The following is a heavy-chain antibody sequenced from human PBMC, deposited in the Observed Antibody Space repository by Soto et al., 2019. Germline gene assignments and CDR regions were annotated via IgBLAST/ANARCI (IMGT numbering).Heavy chain of an antibody. J-gene: IGHJ5*02. CDR1: GGTFSTFG. V-gene: IGHV1-69*06. CDR2: IIPIFNTA. CDR3: ARQTVSSGWHYGNWFDP. Sequence: WASVKVSCKVSGGTFSTFGISWVRQAPGQGLEWMGGIIPIFNTAKYAQKFQGRVTITADKSTSTVHMELSSLRSEDTAVYYCARQTVSSGWHYGNWFDPWGQGTLVTVSS. D-gene: IGHD6-19*01.